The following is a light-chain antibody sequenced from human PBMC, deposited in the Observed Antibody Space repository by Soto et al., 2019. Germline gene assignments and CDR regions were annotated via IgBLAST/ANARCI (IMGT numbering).Light chain of an antibody. CDR3: QQYGSSPLT. V-gene: IGKV3-20*01. CDR1: QSVSNNY. CDR2: GAS. Sequence: EIVFTQSPGTLSLSPGERATLSCRASQSVSNNYVAWYQQKPGQAPRLLIYGASSKATGIPDRFSGSGSGTDFTLTISRLEPEDFAMYYCQQYGSSPLTFGGGTKVDIK. J-gene: IGKJ4*01.